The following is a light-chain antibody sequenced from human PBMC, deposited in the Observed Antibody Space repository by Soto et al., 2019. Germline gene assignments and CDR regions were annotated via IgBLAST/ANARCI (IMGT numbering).Light chain of an antibody. Sequence: DIQMTQSPSSLSASIGDRVTITCRASQSISSFLNWYQHKPGKAPKLLIYGASSLQSGVPSRFSGSGSGTDFTLTISSLQLEDFATYYCQQNYNTPPYTFGQGTKLEIK. CDR1: QSISSF. CDR3: QQNYNTPPYT. J-gene: IGKJ2*01. CDR2: GAS. V-gene: IGKV1-39*01.